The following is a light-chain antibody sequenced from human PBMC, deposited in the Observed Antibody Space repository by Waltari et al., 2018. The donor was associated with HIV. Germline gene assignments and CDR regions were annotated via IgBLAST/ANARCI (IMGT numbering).Light chain of an antibody. Sequence: PGQSITVSCTGTSSDVGAYDFVSWYQQTPGIAPKLVIYEVSNRPSGISDRFSGSKSGNTASLTISGLQTEDEADYYCSSFTTSNSLLFGGGTKVTVL. CDR2: EVS. CDR3: SSFTTSNSLL. J-gene: IGLJ2*01. V-gene: IGLV2-14*01. CDR1: SSDVGAYDF.